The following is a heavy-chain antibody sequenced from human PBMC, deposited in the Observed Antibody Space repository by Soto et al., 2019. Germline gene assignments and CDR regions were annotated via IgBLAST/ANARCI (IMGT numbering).Heavy chain of an antibody. CDR2: IYYSGST. V-gene: IGHV4-31*03. CDR1: GGSISSGGYY. CDR3: ARDSGYSYPYYGMDV. J-gene: IGHJ6*02. D-gene: IGHD5-18*01. Sequence: PSETLSLTCTVSGGSISSGGYYWIWIRQHPGKGLEWIGYIYYSGSTYYNPSLKSRVTISVDTSKNQFSLKLSSVTAADTAVYYCARDSGYSYPYYGMDVWGQGTTVTVSS.